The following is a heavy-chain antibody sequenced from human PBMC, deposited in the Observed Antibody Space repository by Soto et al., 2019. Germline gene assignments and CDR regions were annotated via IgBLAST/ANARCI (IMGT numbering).Heavy chain of an antibody. CDR1: EFTFTYAW. V-gene: IGHV3-15*01. Sequence: NPGGSLRLSCAASEFTFTYAWMSWVRQAPGKGLEWVGRIKSKTDGGTTDYAAPVKGRFTISRDESQNPLYLQMNSLKTEDTAVYYCTSLYYGHWGQGTLVTVSS. CDR3: TSLYYGH. J-gene: IGHJ4*02. CDR2: IKSKTDGGTT. D-gene: IGHD3-16*02.